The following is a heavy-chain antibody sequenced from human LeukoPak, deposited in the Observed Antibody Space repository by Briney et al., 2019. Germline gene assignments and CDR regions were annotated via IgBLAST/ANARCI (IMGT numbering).Heavy chain of an antibody. V-gene: IGHV1-2*02. D-gene: IGHD3-22*01. Sequence: ASVKVSCKASGYTFTGYYMHWVRQAPGQGLEWMGWINPNSGGTNYAQKFQGRVTMTRDTSISTAYMELSRLRPDDTAVYYCARDAWNYYDSSGYYYEETSYFDYWGQGTLVTVSS. J-gene: IGHJ4*02. CDR3: ARDAWNYYDSSGYYYEETSYFDY. CDR2: INPNSGGT. CDR1: GYTFTGYY.